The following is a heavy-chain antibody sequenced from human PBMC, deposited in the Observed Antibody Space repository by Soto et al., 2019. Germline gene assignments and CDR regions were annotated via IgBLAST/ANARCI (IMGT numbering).Heavy chain of an antibody. D-gene: IGHD6-19*01. CDR3: ARRTVNIRTFYSGLKTHCFDY. CDR1: GGSISSSSYY. J-gene: IGHJ4*02. CDR2: IYYSGST. V-gene: IGHV4-39*01. Sequence: QLQLQESGPGLVKPSETLSLTCAVSGGSISSSSYYWGWIRQPPGKGLEWIGRIYYSGSTYYTPSPQSRVPISVDTSKNQFSLKLNSVTAADTAVYYCARRTVNIRTFYSGLKTHCFDYWGQGTLVTVSS.